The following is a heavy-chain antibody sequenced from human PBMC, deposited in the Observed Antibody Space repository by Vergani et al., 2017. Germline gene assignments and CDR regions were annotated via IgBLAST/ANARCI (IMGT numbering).Heavy chain of an antibody. D-gene: IGHD6-6*01. CDR1: GFTSSYYG. Sequence: QVHLVESGGGVVQPGRSLRLSCVVSGFTSSYYGMHWVRQAPGKGLEWVAVISYDGTQKYYADSVKGRFTISRDNSKNTLYLQMNSLRAEDTAVYYCARDRMSIAAPPPGYYFDYWGQGTLVTVSS. J-gene: IGHJ4*02. V-gene: IGHV3-30*03. CDR3: ARDRMSIAAPPPGYYFDY. CDR2: ISYDGTQK.